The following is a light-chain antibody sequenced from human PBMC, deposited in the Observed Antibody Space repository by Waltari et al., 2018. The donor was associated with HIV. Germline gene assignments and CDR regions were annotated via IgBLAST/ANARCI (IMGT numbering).Light chain of an antibody. CDR3: QQSYSTPWT. Sequence: DIQMTQSPSSLSASIGDRVTITCRARQSISTYLNWYQQKPGKAPKLLIYAASNLQSGVPSRFSGSGSGTDFTLTVVSLQPEDFAAYYCQQSYSTPWTFGQGTKVEIK. J-gene: IGKJ1*01. CDR1: QSISTY. CDR2: AAS. V-gene: IGKV1-39*01.